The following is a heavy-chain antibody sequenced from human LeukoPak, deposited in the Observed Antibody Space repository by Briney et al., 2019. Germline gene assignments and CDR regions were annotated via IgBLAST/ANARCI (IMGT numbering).Heavy chain of an antibody. CDR2: IYYSGST. CDR3: ARNCSSRGRAFDI. D-gene: IGHD2-2*01. J-gene: IGHJ3*02. Sequence: SETLSLTCTVSVGSISNSNDYWGWIRQPPGKGLEWIGSIYYSGSTSYTPSLKSRVTISVDTSKNEFSLRLSSVTAADTAVYYCARNCSSRGRAFDIWGQGTMVTVSS. V-gene: IGHV4-39*01. CDR1: VGSISNSNDY.